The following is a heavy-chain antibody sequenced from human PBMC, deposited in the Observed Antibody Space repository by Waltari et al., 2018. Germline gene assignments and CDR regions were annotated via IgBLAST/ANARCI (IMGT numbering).Heavy chain of an antibody. CDR2: IYYSGNT. D-gene: IGHD3-10*01. CDR3: ARRAQVYFASGTFYYFDY. CDR1: GRFTTGYS. Sequence: QVQLQESGPGLVKPSETLSLTCTVSGRFTTGYSWSRYRQPPGKGREWIGYIYYSGNTNYNPSLKSRVTISLDASKNQFSLKLTSVTAADTAVYYCARRAQVYFASGTFYYFDYWGQGALVSVSS. V-gene: IGHV4-59*08. J-gene: IGHJ4*02.